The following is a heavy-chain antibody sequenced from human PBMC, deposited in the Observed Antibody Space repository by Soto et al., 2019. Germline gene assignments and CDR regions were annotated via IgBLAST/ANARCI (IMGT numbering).Heavy chain of an antibody. V-gene: IGHV4-59*01. CDR1: GGSLSSYY. CDR3: ARDSVFGVGTYYYYYGMDV. Sequence: LPLTCTVSGGSLSSYYWSWIPQPPEKGLEWIGYIYYSGSTNYNPSLKSRVTISVDTSKNQLSLKLSSVTAADTAVYYCARDSVFGVGTYYYYYGMDVWGQGTTVTVSS. D-gene: IGHD3-3*01. CDR2: IYYSGST. J-gene: IGHJ6*02.